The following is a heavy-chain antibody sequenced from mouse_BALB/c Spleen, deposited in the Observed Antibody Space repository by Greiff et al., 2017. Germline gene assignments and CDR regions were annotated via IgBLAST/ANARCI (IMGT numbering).Heavy chain of an antibody. D-gene: IGHD2-1*01. Sequence: VQLQQSGPQLVRPGASVKISCKASGYSFTSYWMHWVKQRPGQGLEWIGMIDPSDSETRLNQKFKDKATLTVDKSSSTAYMQLSSPTSEDSAVYYCAIYYGNYGFAYWGQGTLVTVSA. J-gene: IGHJ3*01. CDR2: IDPSDSET. CDR1: GYSFTSYW. V-gene: IGHV1-74*01. CDR3: AIYYGNYGFAY.